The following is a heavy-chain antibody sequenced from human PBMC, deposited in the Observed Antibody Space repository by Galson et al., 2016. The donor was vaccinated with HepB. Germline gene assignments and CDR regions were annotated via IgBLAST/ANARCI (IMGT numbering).Heavy chain of an antibody. J-gene: IGHJ4*02. CDR2: ISGTSSHI. Sequence: SLRLSCAASGFTFSSYSMNWVRQAPGKGLEWVSSISGTSSHIYYADSVKGRFPISRDNAKNSLYVQMNSLRAEDTAVYYCARGEYSSSWYVYWGQGTLVTVSP. CDR1: GFTFSSYS. CDR3: ARGEYSSSWYVY. D-gene: IGHD6-13*01. V-gene: IGHV3-21*01.